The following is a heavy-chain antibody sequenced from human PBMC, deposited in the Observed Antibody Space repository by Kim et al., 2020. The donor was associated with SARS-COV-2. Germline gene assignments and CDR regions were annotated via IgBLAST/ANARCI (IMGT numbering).Heavy chain of an antibody. Sequence: GGSLRLSCAASGFTFSNAWMSWVRQAPGKGLEWVGRIKSKTDGGTTDYAAPVKGRFTISRDDSKNTLYLQMNSLKTEDTAVYYCTTSPESADWAELHYTDWFDPWGQGTLVTVSS. CDR2: IKSKTDGGTT. J-gene: IGHJ5*02. D-gene: IGHD1-26*01. CDR3: TTSPESADWAELHYTDWFDP. V-gene: IGHV3-15*01. CDR1: GFTFSNAW.